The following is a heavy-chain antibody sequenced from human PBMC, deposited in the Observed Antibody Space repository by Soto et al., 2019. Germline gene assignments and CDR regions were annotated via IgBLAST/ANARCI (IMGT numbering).Heavy chain of an antibody. CDR1: GDKFCRNMSA. J-gene: IGHJ6*02. D-gene: IGHD3-16*02. V-gene: IGHV6-1*01. CDR2: TYHRPKWYN. Sequence: PSQTLSLTCDICGDKFCRNMSAWNWIRKSPSRGLEWLGRTYHRPKWYNDYAVSVKSRITINPDTSKNQFSLQLNSVTPEDTAVYYCARGDDYDYVWGSYRSPLFGMDVWGQGTTVTVSS. CDR3: ARGDDYDYVWGSYRSPLFGMDV.